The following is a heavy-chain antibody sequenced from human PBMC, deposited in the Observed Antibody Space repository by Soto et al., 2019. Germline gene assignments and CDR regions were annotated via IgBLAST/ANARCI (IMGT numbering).Heavy chain of an antibody. D-gene: IGHD3-10*01. J-gene: IGHJ5*02. CDR1: GGSISSYY. CDR2: IYYSGST. CDR3: ARDSRVLLWFGELGGFDP. V-gene: IGHV4-59*12. Sequence: SETLSLTCTVSGGSISSYYWSWILQPPGKGLEWIGYIYYSGSTNYNPSLKSRVTISVDTSKNQFSLKLSSVTAADTAVYYCARDSRVLLWFGELGGFDPWGQGTLVTVSS.